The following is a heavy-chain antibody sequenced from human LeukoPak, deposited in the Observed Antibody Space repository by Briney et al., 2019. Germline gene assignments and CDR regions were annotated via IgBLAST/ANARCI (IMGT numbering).Heavy chain of an antibody. D-gene: IGHD1-26*01. CDR1: GYTFTGYY. Sequence: ASVKVSCKASGYTFTGYYMHWVRQAPGQGLEWMGRINPNSGGTNYAQKFQGRVTMTRDTSISTAYMELSRLRSDDTAVYYCARDIVGATSYFDYWGQGTLVTVSS. CDR3: ARDIVGATSYFDY. V-gene: IGHV1-2*06. CDR2: INPNSGGT. J-gene: IGHJ4*02.